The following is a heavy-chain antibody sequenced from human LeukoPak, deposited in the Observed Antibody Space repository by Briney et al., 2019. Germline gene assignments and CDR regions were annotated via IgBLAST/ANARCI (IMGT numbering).Heavy chain of an antibody. V-gene: IGHV1-18*01. Sequence: GASVKVSCKASGYTFSTYGITWVRQAPGQGLEWMGWISGYNGNTNYAQKIQGRVTMTTDTSTTTAYMELRSLRSDDTAVYYCARDSASGCLPFDYWGQGTTVTVSS. CDR1: GYTFSTYG. CDR2: ISGYNGNT. J-gene: IGHJ4*02. CDR3: ARDSASGCLPFDY. D-gene: IGHD6-19*01.